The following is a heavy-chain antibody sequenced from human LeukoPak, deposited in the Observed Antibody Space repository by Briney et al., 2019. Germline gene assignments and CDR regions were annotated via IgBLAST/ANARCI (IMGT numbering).Heavy chain of an antibody. CDR2: IYYSGST. J-gene: IGHJ4*02. CDR1: GGSISSYY. Sequence: PSETLSLTCTVSGGSISSYYWSWIRRPPGKGLEWIGYIYYSGSTNYNPSLKSRVTISVDTSKNQFSLKLSSVTAADTAVYYRARLEYSSGWYGRAYFDYWGQGTLVTVSS. CDR3: ARLEYSSGWYGRAYFDY. V-gene: IGHV4-59*08. D-gene: IGHD6-19*01.